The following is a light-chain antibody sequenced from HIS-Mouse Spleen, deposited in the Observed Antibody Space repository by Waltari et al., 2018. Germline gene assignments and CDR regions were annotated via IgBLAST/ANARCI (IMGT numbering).Light chain of an antibody. Sequence: SYELTQPPSVSVAPGQTARITCSGDALPKQYAYCYQQKPGQAPVLVIYRDSERPSGIPERFSGSSSGTTVTLTISGVQAEDEADYYCQSADSSGTRVFGGGTKLTVL. CDR2: RDS. V-gene: IGLV3-25*03. J-gene: IGLJ2*01. CDR3: QSADSSGTRV. CDR1: ALPKQY.